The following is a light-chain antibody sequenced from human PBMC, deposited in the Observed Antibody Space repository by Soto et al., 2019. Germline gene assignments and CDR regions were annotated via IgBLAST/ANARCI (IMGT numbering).Light chain of an antibody. V-gene: IGLV1-40*01. J-gene: IGLJ1*01. CDR3: QSSERGLSGYV. Sequence: QSVLTQPPSVSGAPGQRVTISCTGSSSNIGADYDVHWYRQLPGAAPKLLIYGNSNRPSGVPDRFSGSKSGTSASLAIIGLKAEDEADYYCQSSERGLSGYVFGTGTKLTVL. CDR1: SSNIGADYD. CDR2: GNS.